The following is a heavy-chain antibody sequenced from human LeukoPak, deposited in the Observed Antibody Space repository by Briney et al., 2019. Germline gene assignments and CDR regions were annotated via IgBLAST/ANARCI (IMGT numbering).Heavy chain of an antibody. CDR1: GFTFSSYG. D-gene: IGHD1-26*01. CDR2: ISYDGSNK. V-gene: IGHV3-30*18. J-gene: IGHJ4*02. Sequence: PGGSLRLSCEASGFTFSSYGMHWVRQAPGKGLEWVAVISYDGSNKYYADSVKGRSTISRDNSKNTLYLQMNSLRAEDTAVYYCAKDQLVVGAQYYFDYWGQGTLVTVSS. CDR3: AKDQLVVGAQYYFDY.